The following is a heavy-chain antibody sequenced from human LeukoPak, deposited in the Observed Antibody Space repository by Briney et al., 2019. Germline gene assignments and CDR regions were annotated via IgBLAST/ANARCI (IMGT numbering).Heavy chain of an antibody. CDR3: ARDRDIVLVTYALRGWFDP. J-gene: IGHJ5*02. CDR2: INPNSGGT. D-gene: IGHD2-8*02. Sequence: ASVKVSCKASGYSFTGYHMHWVRQAPGQGLEWMGWINPNSGGTRYAPKFQGRVTMTRDTSISTAYMELSRLRPDDTAIYYCARDRDIVLVTYALRGWFDPWGQGTLVTVSS. V-gene: IGHV1-2*02. CDR1: GYSFTGYH.